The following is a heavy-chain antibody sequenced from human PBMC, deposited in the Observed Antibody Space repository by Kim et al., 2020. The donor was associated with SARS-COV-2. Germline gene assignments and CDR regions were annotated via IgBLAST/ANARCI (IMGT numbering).Heavy chain of an antibody. CDR3: ARHSPTCYYDSSGFADC. J-gene: IGHJ4*02. V-gene: IGHV4-39*01. CDR1: GGSISSSSYY. Sequence: SETLSLTCTVSGGSISSSSYYWGWIRQPPGKGLEWIGSIYYSGSTYYNPSLKSRGTISVDTSKNQFSLRLSSVTAADTAVYYSARHSPTCYYDSSGFADCWGQGSLVTISS. D-gene: IGHD3-22*01. CDR2: IYYSGST.